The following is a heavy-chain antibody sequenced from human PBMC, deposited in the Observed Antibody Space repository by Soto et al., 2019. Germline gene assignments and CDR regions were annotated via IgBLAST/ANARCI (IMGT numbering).Heavy chain of an antibody. CDR1: GFTFSTYW. J-gene: IGHJ4*02. D-gene: IGHD1-26*01. V-gene: IGHV3-74*01. Sequence: EAQLVESGGGLVQPGGSLRLSCAASGFTFSTYWMHWVRQAPGKGPVWVSRITDDGSTTFYADSVKGRFTISRDNAKNTLYLQMNSLRAEDTAVYYCARDQVGVGPTIDYWGQGSLVTVSS. CDR2: ITDDGSTT. CDR3: ARDQVGVGPTIDY.